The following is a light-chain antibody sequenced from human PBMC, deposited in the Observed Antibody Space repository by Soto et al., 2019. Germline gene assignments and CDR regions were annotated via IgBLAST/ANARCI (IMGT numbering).Light chain of an antibody. CDR1: QGIGNY. J-gene: IGKJ1*01. V-gene: IGKV1-27*01. CDR3: QKYNSAPTWT. CDR2: TAS. Sequence: DIQMTQSPSSLSASVGDRVTITCRASQGIGNYLAWYLKKPGKAPKLLIYTASTLQSGVPSRFSGSGSGTDFTLTISSLQPEDVATYYCQKYNSAPTWTFGQGTKVEIK.